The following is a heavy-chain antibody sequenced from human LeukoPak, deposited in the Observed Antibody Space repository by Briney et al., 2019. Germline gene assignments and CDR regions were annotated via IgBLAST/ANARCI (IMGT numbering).Heavy chain of an antibody. CDR3: AKDKVENYYGSGSYSYFDY. V-gene: IGHV3-23*01. Sequence: GGSLRLSCAASGFTFSSYAMSWVRQAPGKGLEWVSAISGSGGSTYYADSVKGRFTVSRDNSKNTLYLQMNSLRAEDTAVYYCAKDKVENYYGSGSYSYFDYWGQGTLVTVSS. J-gene: IGHJ4*02. D-gene: IGHD3-10*01. CDR1: GFTFSSYA. CDR2: ISGSGGST.